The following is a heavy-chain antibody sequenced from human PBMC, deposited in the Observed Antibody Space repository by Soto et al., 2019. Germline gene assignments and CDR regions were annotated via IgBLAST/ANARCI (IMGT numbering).Heavy chain of an antibody. J-gene: IGHJ6*02. CDR3: AKDQVQWLVSQGYGMDV. D-gene: IGHD6-19*01. CDR2: ISYDGSNK. V-gene: IGHV3-30*18. Sequence: QVQLVESGGGVVQPGRSLRLSCAASGFTFSSYGMHWVRQAPGKGLEWVAVISYDGSNKYYADSVKGRFTISRDNSKNTLYLQMNSLRAEDTAVYYCAKDQVQWLVSQGYGMDVWGQGTTVTVSS. CDR1: GFTFSSYG.